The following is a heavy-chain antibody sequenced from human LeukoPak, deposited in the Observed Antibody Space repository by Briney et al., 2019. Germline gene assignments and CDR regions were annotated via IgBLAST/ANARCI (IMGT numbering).Heavy chain of an antibody. CDR3: ARRVGTMQPFDY. J-gene: IGHJ4*02. CDR1: GCSISNYY. V-gene: IGHV4-59*08. CDR2: INYSGST. D-gene: IGHD5-12*01. Sequence: SGSLSLTCTVSGCSISNYYWSWIRQPPGKGLEWVGYINYSGSTNYNPALRSRVTISIDTSKNQLSLKVSSVTAADTAVYYCARRVGTMQPFDYWAQGTLVNVSS.